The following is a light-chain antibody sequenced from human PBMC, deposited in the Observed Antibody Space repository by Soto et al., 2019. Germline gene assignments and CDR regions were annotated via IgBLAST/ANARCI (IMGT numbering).Light chain of an antibody. CDR1: SSNIGRNT. J-gene: IGLJ3*02. Sequence: SVLTQPPSASGTLGQRVTISCSGSSSNIGRNTVNWYQQLPGTAPKLLIYSNNQRPSGVPDRFSGSKSGTSASLAISGLQSEDEADYYCAAWDDSLNGRGVFGGGTQLTVL. CDR3: AAWDDSLNGRGV. CDR2: SNN. V-gene: IGLV1-44*01.